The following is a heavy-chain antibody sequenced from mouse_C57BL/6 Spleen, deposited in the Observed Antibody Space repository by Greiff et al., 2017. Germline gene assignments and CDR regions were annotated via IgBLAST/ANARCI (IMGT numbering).Heavy chain of an antibody. V-gene: IGHV1-72*01. CDR2: IDPNSGGT. Sequence: QVQLQQPGTELVKPGASVKLSCKASGYTFTSYWMHWVKQRPGQGLEWIGRIDPNSGGTKYNEKFKSKATLTVDKPSSTAYMQLSSLTSEDSAVYYCARSSYDYDERFAYWGQGTLVTVSA. D-gene: IGHD2-4*01. J-gene: IGHJ3*01. CDR1: GYTFTSYW. CDR3: ARSSYDYDERFAY.